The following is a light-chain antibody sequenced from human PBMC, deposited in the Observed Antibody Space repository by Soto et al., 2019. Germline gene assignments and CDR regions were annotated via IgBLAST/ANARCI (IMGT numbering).Light chain of an antibody. CDR1: QNVTSNL. V-gene: IGKV3-20*01. Sequence: EILLTQSLGTLSLSPGARDTPSCLATQNVTSNLLVWYQQHPGQHARLLIYGESSRATGLPDRFSGSGSGTDFTLTIRRLEPDDFAVYYRQRYGTSWTLGNGNQVDLK. CDR3: QRYGTSWT. J-gene: IGKJ1*01. CDR2: GES.